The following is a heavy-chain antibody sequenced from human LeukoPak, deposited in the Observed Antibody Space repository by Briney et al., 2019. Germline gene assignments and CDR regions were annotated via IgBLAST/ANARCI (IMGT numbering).Heavy chain of an antibody. CDR1: GFTFSNSW. V-gene: IGHV3-7*01. J-gene: IGHJ4*02. CDR2: IKEDGSAK. Sequence: GGSLRLSCAASGFTFSNSWMSWVRQAPGKRPEWVANIKEDGSAKYYVDSVKGRFTISRDNAKTSLYLQMNSLRVEDRAVYYCTRGVELLTYWGQGTLVTVSS. D-gene: IGHD1-1*01. CDR3: TRGVELLTY.